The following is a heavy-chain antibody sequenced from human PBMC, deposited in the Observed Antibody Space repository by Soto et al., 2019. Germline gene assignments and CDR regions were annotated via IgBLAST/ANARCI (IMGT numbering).Heavy chain of an antibody. CDR3: VRSKGGYSYGTPFDY. J-gene: IGHJ4*02. Sequence: DVQLEESGGALVQPGRSLRLSCAASGFTFDDYAMHWVRQVLGNGLEWVSSISWNSGNIGYADSVKGRFTTSRDNAKNSLYLQMNSLRPEDTALYYCVRSKGGYSYGTPFDYWGQGTLVPVSS. CDR2: ISWNSGNI. V-gene: IGHV3-9*01. CDR1: GFTFDDYA. D-gene: IGHD5-18*01.